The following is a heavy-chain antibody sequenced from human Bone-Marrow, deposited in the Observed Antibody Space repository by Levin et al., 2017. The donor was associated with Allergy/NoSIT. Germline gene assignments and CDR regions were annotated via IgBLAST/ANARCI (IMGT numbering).Heavy chain of an antibody. V-gene: IGHV3-30*03. D-gene: IGHD6-19*01. Sequence: GESLKISCVASGFTLTSYAMNWVRQAPGKGLEWVAVISYDGRNTRYADSVKGRFSVSRENAKHTLFLQMNSLRPEDTAVYYCARDQSSSGYYYGMDVWGQGTTVTVSS. J-gene: IGHJ6*02. CDR2: ISYDGRNT. CDR1: GFTLTSYA. CDR3: ARDQSSSGYYYGMDV.